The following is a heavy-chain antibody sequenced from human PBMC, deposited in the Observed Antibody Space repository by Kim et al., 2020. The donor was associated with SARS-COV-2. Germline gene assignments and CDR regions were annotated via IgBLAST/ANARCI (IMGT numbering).Heavy chain of an antibody. V-gene: IGHV3-33*01. Sequence: GGSLRLSCAASGFTFSSYGMHWVRQAPGKGLEWVAVIWYDGSNKYYADSVKGRFTISRDNSKNTLYLQMNSLRAEDTAVYYCARTRPTYYYDSSGYVLDYWGQGTLVTVSS. D-gene: IGHD3-22*01. CDR1: GFTFSSYG. CDR2: IWYDGSNK. CDR3: ARTRPTYYYDSSGYVLDY. J-gene: IGHJ4*02.